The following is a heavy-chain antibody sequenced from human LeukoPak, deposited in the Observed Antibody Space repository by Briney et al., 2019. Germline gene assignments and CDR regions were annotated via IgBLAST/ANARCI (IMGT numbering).Heavy chain of an antibody. CDR3: AKVRCSSTSCYPNWFDP. V-gene: IGHV3-23*01. J-gene: IGHJ5*02. CDR2: ISANGDRT. D-gene: IGHD2-2*01. Sequence: AGGSLRLSCAASGFTFSSYAMSWVRQPPGKGLEWVSTISANGDRTYYAHSVKGRFTISRDNSKNTLYLQMNSLRAEDTAVYYCAKVRCSSTSCYPNWFDPWGRGILVTVSS. CDR1: GFTFSSYA.